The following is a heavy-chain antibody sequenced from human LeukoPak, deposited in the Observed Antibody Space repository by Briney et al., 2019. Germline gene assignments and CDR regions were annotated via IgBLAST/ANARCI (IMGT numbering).Heavy chain of an antibody. V-gene: IGHV6-1*01. Sequence: SQTLSLTCAISGDSVSSNSASWNWVRQSPSRGLEWLGRTYFRSKWYNDYAVSVKSRITIIPDTSQNQFSLRLTSVTAADTAVYYCARQTGSGLFILPGGQGTLVTVSS. CDR3: ARQTGSGLFILP. CDR1: GDSVSSNSAS. D-gene: IGHD3/OR15-3a*01. J-gene: IGHJ4*02. CDR2: TYFRSKWYN.